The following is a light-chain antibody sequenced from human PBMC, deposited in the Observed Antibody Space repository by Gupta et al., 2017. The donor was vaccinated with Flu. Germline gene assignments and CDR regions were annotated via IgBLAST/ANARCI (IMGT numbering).Light chain of an antibody. CDR1: QNVYST. Sequence: ETVLTQSPFTLSFSPGERATLSCRASQNVYSTLAWYRQKPGQSPSLLVYETSRRATGVPARFSGHGSGTDFTLTIDSLELDDFAVYFCQQRGDWPPTFGGGTRVDLK. V-gene: IGKV3-11*01. CDR2: ETS. J-gene: IGKJ4*01. CDR3: QQRGDWPPT.